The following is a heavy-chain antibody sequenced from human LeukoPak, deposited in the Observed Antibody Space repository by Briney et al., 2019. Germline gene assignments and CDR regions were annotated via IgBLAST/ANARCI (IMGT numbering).Heavy chain of an antibody. V-gene: IGHV3-48*01. CDR2: ISESSAM. CDR3: ARDCGYSGYDADC. Sequence: GGSLRLSCAASGFSFSRYSMKWVRQAPGKGLEWVSYISESSAMYYADSVRGRFTISRDNAKNSLFLQMSSLRVEDTGVYYCARDCGYSGYDADCWGPGTLVTVSS. D-gene: IGHD5-12*01. J-gene: IGHJ4*02. CDR1: GFSFSRYS.